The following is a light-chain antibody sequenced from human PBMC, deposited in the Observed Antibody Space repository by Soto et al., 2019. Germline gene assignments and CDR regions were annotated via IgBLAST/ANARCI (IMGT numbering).Light chain of an antibody. CDR3: QQSYSTPRLFT. CDR1: QSISRY. Sequence: DIQMTQSPSSLSASVGDGVTITCRASQSISRYLNWYQQKPGKAPKLLIYAASSLQSGVPSRFSGSGSGTDFTLTISSLQPEDSATYYCQQSYSTPRLFTFGQGTNLEI. CDR2: AAS. V-gene: IGKV1-39*01. J-gene: IGKJ2*01.